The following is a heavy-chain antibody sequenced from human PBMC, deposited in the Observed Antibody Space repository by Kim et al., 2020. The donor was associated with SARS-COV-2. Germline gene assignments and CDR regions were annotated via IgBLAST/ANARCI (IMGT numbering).Heavy chain of an antibody. CDR1: GFTFSDYY. CDR3: ARDSFGDLSAYYFDL. Sequence: GGSLRLSCAASGFTFSDYYMTWIRQAPGKGLEWVSYISSSGSYVNYADSVKGRFTISRDNAKNSLYLQMSSLRAEDTALYYCARDSFGDLSAYYFDLWG. CDR2: ISSSGSYV. J-gene: IGHJ4*01. V-gene: IGHV3-11*01. D-gene: IGHD3-10*01.